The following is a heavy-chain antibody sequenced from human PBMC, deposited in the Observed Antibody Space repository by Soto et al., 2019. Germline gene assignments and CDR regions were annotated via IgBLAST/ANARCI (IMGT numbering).Heavy chain of an antibody. CDR2: INPNTGNP. J-gene: IGHJ4*02. D-gene: IGHD1-26*01. CDR3: ARDRASGSFDY. CDR1: GYNFNSHS. V-gene: IGHV7-4-1*01. Sequence: QVQLVQSGSESMQPGASVKVSCKGSGYNFNSHSINWLRQAPGQGLEWMGWINPNTGNPTYGQGFTGRFVFSVDTSVSTVYLQMFSLKADDSVVYYCARDRASGSFDYLGQGTLVTVSS.